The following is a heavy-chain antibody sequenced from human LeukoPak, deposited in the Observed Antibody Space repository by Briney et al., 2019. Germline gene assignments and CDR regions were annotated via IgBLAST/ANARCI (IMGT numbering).Heavy chain of an antibody. CDR3: ARDHRIAAAEAFRRLQTYYYYYMDV. J-gene: IGHJ6*03. Sequence: PGGSLRLSCAASGFTFSSYEMNWVRQAPGRGLEWVSYISSSGSTIYYADSVKGRFTISRDNAKNSLYLQMNSLRAEDTAVYYCARDHRIAAAEAFRRLQTYYYYYMDVWGKGTTVTVSS. CDR1: GFTFSSYE. D-gene: IGHD6-13*01. CDR2: ISSSGSTI. V-gene: IGHV3-48*03.